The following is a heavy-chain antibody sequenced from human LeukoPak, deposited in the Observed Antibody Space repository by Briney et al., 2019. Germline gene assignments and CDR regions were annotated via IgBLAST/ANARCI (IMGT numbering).Heavy chain of an antibody. Sequence: PSETLSLTCTVSGDSFNNYYWHWIRQPPGKSLDWIGYIYFTGSTNYNPSLESRVTMSVDTSKNQFSLYLSSMTAADTAIYYCARSIVGYDWNFDQWGQGILVTVSS. CDR1: GDSFNNYY. D-gene: IGHD1-26*01. CDR3: ARSIVGYDWNFDQ. J-gene: IGHJ4*02. V-gene: IGHV4-4*08. CDR2: IYFTGST.